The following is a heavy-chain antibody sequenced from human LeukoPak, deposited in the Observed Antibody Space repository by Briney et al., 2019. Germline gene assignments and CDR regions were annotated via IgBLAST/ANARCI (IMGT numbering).Heavy chain of an antibody. J-gene: IGHJ3*02. CDR1: GYTFTSYF. V-gene: IGHV1-46*01. D-gene: IGHD3-22*01. Sequence: ASVKVSCKASGYTFTSYFIHWVRQAPGQGLEWMGIINCSGGSTSYAQKFQGRVTMTRDTSTSTVYMELSSLSSEDTAVYYCARVLEKYSDRSGYDAFDIWGQGTMVTVSS. CDR2: INCSGGST. CDR3: ARVLEKYSDRSGYDAFDI.